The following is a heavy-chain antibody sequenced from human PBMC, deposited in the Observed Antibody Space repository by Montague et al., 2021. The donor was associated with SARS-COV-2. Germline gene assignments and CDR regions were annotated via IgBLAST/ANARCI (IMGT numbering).Heavy chain of an antibody. V-gene: IGHV6-1*01. CDR2: TYYRSKWYN. CDR1: GDSVSSNRAA. D-gene: IGHD3-10*01. J-gene: IGHJ4*02. CDR3: ARGGRGAPGTGRLFDY. Sequence: CAISGDSVSSNRAAWNWIRQSPSRGLEWLGRTYYRSKWYNDYAVSVKSRITINPDTSKNQFSLQLNSVTPEDTAVYYCARGGRGAPGTGRLFDYWGQGTLVTVSS.